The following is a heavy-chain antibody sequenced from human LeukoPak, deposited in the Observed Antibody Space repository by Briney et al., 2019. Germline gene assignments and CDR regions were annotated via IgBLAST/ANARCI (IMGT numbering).Heavy chain of an antibody. D-gene: IGHD2-2*01. CDR3: ARHRCFGSSTSCYPFDY. J-gene: IGHJ4*02. V-gene: IGHV5-51*01. Sequence: GESLKISCKGSGYSFTSYWIGWVRQLPGKGLEWMGIIYPGDSDTRYSPSFQGQVTISADKSISTAYLQWSSLKASDTAMYYCARHRCFGSSTSCYPFDYWGQGTLVTVSS. CDR2: IYPGDSDT. CDR1: GYSFTSYW.